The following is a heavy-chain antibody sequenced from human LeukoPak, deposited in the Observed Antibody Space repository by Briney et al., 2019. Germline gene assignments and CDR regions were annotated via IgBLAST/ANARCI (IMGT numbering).Heavy chain of an antibody. D-gene: IGHD4-11*01. CDR2: ISSSSSTI. CDR3: ARDSVTTVTKGPVY. CDR1: GFTLNNYN. J-gene: IGHJ4*02. V-gene: IGHV3-48*01. Sequence: GGSLRLSCAASGFTLNNYNMNWVRQAPGKGLEWVSYISSSSSTIYYADSVKGRFTISRDNAKNSLYLQMNSLRAEDTAVYYCARDSVTTVTKGPVYWGQGTLVTVSS.